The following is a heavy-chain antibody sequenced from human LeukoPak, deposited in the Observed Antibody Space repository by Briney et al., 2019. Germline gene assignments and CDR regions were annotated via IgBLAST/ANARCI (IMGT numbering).Heavy chain of an antibody. CDR1: GGTFSSYT. D-gene: IGHD6-6*01. CDR2: IIPILGIA. V-gene: IGHV1-69*02. Sequence: SVKVSCKASGGTFSSYTISWVRQAPGQGLEWMGRIIPILGIANYAQKFQGRATITADKSTSTAYMELSSLRSEDTAVYYCARAGLASWFDPWGQGTLVTVSS. CDR3: ARAGLASWFDP. J-gene: IGHJ5*02.